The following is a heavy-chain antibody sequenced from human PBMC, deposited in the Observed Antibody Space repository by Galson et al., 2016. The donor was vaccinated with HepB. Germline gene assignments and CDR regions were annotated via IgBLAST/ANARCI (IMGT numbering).Heavy chain of an antibody. J-gene: IGHJ6*02. CDR3: ARTPYSRSWYAYYGMDV. Sequence: PALVKPTQALTLTCTFSGFSLSTSGMCVSWVRQPPGKALQWLALIAWDDDKYYSTSLKTRLTISKDTSKNQVVLTMTNMDPVDTATYYCARTPYSRSWYAYYGMDVWGRGTTVTVSS. CDR2: IAWDDDK. D-gene: IGHD6-13*01. CDR1: GFSLSTSGMC. V-gene: IGHV2-70*20.